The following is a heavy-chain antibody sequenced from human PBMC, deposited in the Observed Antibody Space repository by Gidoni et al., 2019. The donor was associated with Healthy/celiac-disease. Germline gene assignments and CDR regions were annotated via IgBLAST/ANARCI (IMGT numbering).Heavy chain of an antibody. CDR3: ARVGMATTTFDY. Sequence: QVQLQQWGAGLLKPSATLSLTCAVYGGSFSGYYWSWIRQPPGKGLEWIGEINHSGSTNYNPSLKSRVTISVDTSKNQFSLKLSSVTAADTAVYYCARVGMATTTFDYWGQGTLVTVSS. D-gene: IGHD5-12*01. V-gene: IGHV4-34*01. J-gene: IGHJ4*02. CDR2: INHSGST. CDR1: GGSFSGYY.